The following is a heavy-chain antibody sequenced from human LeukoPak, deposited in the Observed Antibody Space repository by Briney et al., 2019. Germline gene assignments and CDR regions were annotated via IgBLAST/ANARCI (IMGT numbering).Heavy chain of an antibody. Sequence: GASVKVSCKASGYTFTGYYIHWVRQAPGQGLEWMGRINPNNGGTNYAQKLQGRVTMTRDMSMSTAYMELSRLRSVDTAVYYCAGEDNSSGYRPFDIWGQGTMVTVPS. CDR1: GYTFTGYY. D-gene: IGHD3-22*01. V-gene: IGHV1-2*06. CDR3: AGEDNSSGYRPFDI. J-gene: IGHJ3*02. CDR2: INPNNGGT.